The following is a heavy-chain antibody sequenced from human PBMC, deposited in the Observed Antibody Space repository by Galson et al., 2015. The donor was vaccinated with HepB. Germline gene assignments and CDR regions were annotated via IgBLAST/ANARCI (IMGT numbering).Heavy chain of an antibody. J-gene: IGHJ6*02. CDR3: ARDHGDYVVNQFPYAMDV. CDR1: GGSISSGNYY. CDR2: IHKSGST. D-gene: IGHD4-17*01. Sequence: TLSLTCIVSGGSISSGNYYWTWIRQPAGKGLEWIGRIHKSGSTNYNASLKSRLTMSLDISKNHFSLRLSSVTAADTALYYCARDHGDYVVNQFPYAMDVWGQGTTVTVSS. V-gene: IGHV4-61*02.